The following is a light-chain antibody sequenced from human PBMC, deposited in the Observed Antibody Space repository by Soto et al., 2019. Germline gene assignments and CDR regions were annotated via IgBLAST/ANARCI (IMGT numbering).Light chain of an antibody. CDR2: GAS. V-gene: IGKV3-20*01. Sequence: EIVLTQSPGTLSLSPGEGATLSCRASRSVSTNYLAWYQQKPGQAPRLLIYGASSRATGIPDRFSGSGSGTDFTLTISRLEPEDLAVYYCQQYGTSPLTFGGGTKVEIK. CDR3: QQYGTSPLT. CDR1: RSVSTNY. J-gene: IGKJ4*01.